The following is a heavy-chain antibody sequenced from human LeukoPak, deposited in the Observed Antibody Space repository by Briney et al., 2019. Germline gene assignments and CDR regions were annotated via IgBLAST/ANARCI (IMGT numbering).Heavy chain of an antibody. Sequence: PGRSLRLSCAASGFTFSSYGMHWVRQAPGKGLEWVAVIWYDGSNKYYADSVKGRFTISRDNSKNTLYLQMNSLRAEDTAVYYCARGFPLAVAGPTDYWGQGTLVTVFS. CDR1: GFTFSSYG. V-gene: IGHV3-33*01. CDR2: IWYDGSNK. J-gene: IGHJ4*02. D-gene: IGHD6-19*01. CDR3: ARGFPLAVAGPTDY.